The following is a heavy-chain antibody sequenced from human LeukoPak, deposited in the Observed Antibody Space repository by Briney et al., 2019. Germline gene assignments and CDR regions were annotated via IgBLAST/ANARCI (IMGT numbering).Heavy chain of an antibody. D-gene: IGHD4-11*01. J-gene: IGHJ5*02. CDR2: ISGSSSYI. Sequence: GGSLRLSCAASGFTFSSYSMNWVRQAPGKGLEWVSSISGSSSYIYYADSVKGRFTISRDNAKNSLYLQMNSLRAEDTAVYYCARDINYSNYVGWFDPWGQGTLVTVSS. CDR3: ARDINYSNYVGWFDP. CDR1: GFTFSSYS. V-gene: IGHV3-21*01.